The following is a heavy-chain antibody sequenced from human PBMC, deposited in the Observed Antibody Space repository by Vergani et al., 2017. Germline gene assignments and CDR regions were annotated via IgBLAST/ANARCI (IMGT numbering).Heavy chain of an antibody. V-gene: IGHV3-74*01. D-gene: IGHD2-2*02. CDR3: AKGDGYCSSTSCYNGGDY. Sequence: VQLVESGGGLVQPGGSLRLSCTASGFTFSNYWMQWVRQAPGKGLMWVSRINSDGDSTSYADSVKGRFTISRDNSKNTLYLQMNSLRAEDTAVYYCAKGDGYCSSTSCYNGGDYWGQGTLVTVSS. J-gene: IGHJ4*02. CDR1: GFTFSNYW. CDR2: INSDGDST.